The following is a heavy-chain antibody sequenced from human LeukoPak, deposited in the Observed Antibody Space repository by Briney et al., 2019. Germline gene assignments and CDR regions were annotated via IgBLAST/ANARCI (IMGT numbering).Heavy chain of an antibody. Sequence: GSSVKVSCKASGGTFSSYAISWVRQAPGQGLEWMGGIIPIFGTANYVQKFQGRVTITTEESTSTAYMELSSLRSEDTAVYYCARGSIAAAARFDYWGQGTLVTVSS. J-gene: IGHJ4*02. V-gene: IGHV1-69*05. CDR3: ARGSIAAAARFDY. CDR2: IIPIFGTA. D-gene: IGHD6-13*01. CDR1: GGTFSSYA.